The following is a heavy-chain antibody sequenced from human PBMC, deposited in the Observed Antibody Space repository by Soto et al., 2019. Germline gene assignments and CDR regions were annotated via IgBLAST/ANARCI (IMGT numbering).Heavy chain of an antibody. CDR1: GGTFSSYT. J-gene: IGHJ6*04. CDR3: ARDRATVLAPLDV. Sequence: QVQLVQSGAEVKKPGSSVKVSCKASGGTFSSYTISWVRQAPGQGPEWMGRIIPILGIANYAQKFQGRVTITADKSTSTAYMELSSLRSEDTAVYYCARDRATVLAPLDVWGKGTTVTVSS. V-gene: IGHV1-69*08. CDR2: IIPILGIA. D-gene: IGHD4-4*01.